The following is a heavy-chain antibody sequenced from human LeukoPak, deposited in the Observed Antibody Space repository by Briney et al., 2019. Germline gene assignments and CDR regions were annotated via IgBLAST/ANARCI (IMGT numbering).Heavy chain of an antibody. V-gene: IGHV3-53*01. CDR1: GFTASSNY. J-gene: IGHJ3*02. CDR3: ARAGSSWPDAFDI. D-gene: IGHD6-13*01. CDR2: IYSGGST. Sequence: GGSLRLSCAASGFTASSNYMSWVRQAPGKGLGWVSVIYSGGSTYYADSVKGRFTISRDNSKNTLYLQMNSLRAEDTAVYYCARAGSSWPDAFDIWGQGTMVTVSS.